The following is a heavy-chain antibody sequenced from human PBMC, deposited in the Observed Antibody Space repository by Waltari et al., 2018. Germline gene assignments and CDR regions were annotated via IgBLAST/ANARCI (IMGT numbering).Heavy chain of an antibody. CDR1: GGTFSSYT. J-gene: IGHJ6*02. Sequence: QVQLVQSGAEVKKPGSSVKVSCKASGGTFSSYTISWVRQAPGQGLDWMGRIIPILGIANYAQKFQGRVTITADKSTSTAYMELSSLRSEDTAVYYCASILAVAGTRYYYYYGMDVWGQGTTVTVSS. CDR3: ASILAVAGTRYYYYYGMDV. V-gene: IGHV1-69*02. D-gene: IGHD6-19*01. CDR2: IIPILGIA.